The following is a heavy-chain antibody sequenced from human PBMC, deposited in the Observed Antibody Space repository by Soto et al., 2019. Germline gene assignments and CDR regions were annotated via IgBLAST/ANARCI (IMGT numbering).Heavy chain of an antibody. J-gene: IGHJ4*02. Sequence: SETLSLTCTVSGGSISGYYGSWIRQPPGKGLEWIGHIYYSGSTNYNPSLKSRVTISVDTSKNQFSLKLSSVTAADTAVYYCARRWGRTFDYWGQGTLVTVSS. CDR1: GGSISGYY. CDR3: ARRWGRTFDY. D-gene: IGHD7-27*01. V-gene: IGHV4-59*08. CDR2: IYYSGST.